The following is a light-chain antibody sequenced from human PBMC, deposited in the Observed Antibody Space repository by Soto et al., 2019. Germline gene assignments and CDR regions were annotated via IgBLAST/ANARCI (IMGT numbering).Light chain of an antibody. J-gene: IGKJ1*01. CDR3: QQYGSSPWT. Sequence: ETVLTQSPGTLALSPGERVTLSSRASQSVTYRYLAWYQQKPGQAPRLLIYAASTRATGIPDRFSGSGSGTDFTFTISRLEPGDFAVYYCQQYGSSPWTFGQGTKVDIK. CDR2: AAS. CDR1: QSVTYRY. V-gene: IGKV3-20*01.